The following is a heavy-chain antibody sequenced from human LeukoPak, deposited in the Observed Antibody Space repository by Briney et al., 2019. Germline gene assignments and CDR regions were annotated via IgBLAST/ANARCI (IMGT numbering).Heavy chain of an antibody. D-gene: IGHD6-19*01. CDR3: ASISIAVAGTRRSSYYYMDV. CDR2: IIPIFGTA. J-gene: IGHJ6*03. V-gene: IGHV1-69*05. Sequence: GSSGKVSCKASGGTFSSYAISWVRQAPGQGLEWMGRIIPIFGTANYAQKFQGRVTITTDESTSTAYMELSSLRSEDTAVYYCASISIAVAGTRRSSYYYMDVWGKGTTVTVSS. CDR1: GGTFSSYA.